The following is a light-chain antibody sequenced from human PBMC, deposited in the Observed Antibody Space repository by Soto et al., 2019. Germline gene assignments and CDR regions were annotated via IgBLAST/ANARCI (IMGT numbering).Light chain of an antibody. V-gene: IGKV1-12*01. CDR3: QQDNSFTQR. CDR2: GAS. Sequence: IQLPPSRSSLSASVEDRGTITCRASQGISTWLAWYQQKAGKAPNLLIYGASNLHSGAPSRFSGSGSGTNFTLTISSLQPEDFATYYCQQDNSFTQRFGHVRRLDVK. J-gene: IGKJ5*01. CDR1: QGISTW.